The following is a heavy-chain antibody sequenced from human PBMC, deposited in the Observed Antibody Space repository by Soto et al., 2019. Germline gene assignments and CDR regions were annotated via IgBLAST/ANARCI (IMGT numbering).Heavy chain of an antibody. CDR1: EFTVSNNY. D-gene: IGHD1-7*01. J-gene: IGHJ4*02. CDR3: QGTSAKEY. CDR2: IYSGGST. V-gene: IGHV3-53*02. Sequence: EVQLVETGGGLFQPGGSLRLSCVVSEFTVSNNYLSWVRQAPGKGLEWVSLIYSGGSTYYADSVKGRFTISRDNSKNTQYLQINSLRAEDPAIYSGQGTSAKEYWGQGTLVTVSS.